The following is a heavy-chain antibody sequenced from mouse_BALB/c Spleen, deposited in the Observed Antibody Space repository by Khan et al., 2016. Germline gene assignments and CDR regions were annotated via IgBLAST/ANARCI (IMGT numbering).Heavy chain of an antibody. D-gene: IGHD4-1*01. CDR1: GYTFTDYS. V-gene: IGHV9-2-1*01. Sequence: QIQLVQSGPDLKKPGETVKISCKASGYTFTDYSMHWVKQTPGKGLKWMGWINTETGEATYSDDFKGRFAFSLETSASAAFLQINSLRNEDTATYFCVIDWDLDFWGQGTTLTVSS. CDR2: INTETGEA. CDR3: VIDWDLDF. J-gene: IGHJ2*01.